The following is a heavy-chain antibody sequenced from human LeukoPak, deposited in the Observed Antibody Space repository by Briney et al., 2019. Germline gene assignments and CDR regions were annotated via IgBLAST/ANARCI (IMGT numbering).Heavy chain of an antibody. J-gene: IGHJ4*02. CDR2: ISGDNGNT. CDR1: GYTFTRYG. V-gene: IGHV1-18*01. D-gene: IGHD1-26*01. Sequence: ASVKVSCKASGYTFTRYGISWMRQAPGQGLEWMGWISGDNGNTEYAQRVQGRVTMSTDTPTTTAYMELGSLTSDDTAIYYCARSPLAGATRVDYWGQGTLVTVSS. CDR3: ARSPLAGATRVDY.